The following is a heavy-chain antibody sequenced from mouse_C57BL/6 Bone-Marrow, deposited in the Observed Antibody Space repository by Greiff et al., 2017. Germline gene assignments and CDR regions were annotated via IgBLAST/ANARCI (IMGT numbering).Heavy chain of an antibody. J-gene: IGHJ3*01. D-gene: IGHD2-5*01. CDR2: IHPSDSDT. CDR3: APTYYSNWFAY. CDR1: GYTFTSYW. Sequence: QVQLQQPGAELVKPGASVKVSCKASGYTFTSYWMHWVKQRPGQGLEWIGRIHPSDSDTNYNQKFKGKATLTVDKSSSTAYMQLSSLTSEDSAVYYCAPTYYSNWFAYWGQGTLVTVSA. V-gene: IGHV1-74*01.